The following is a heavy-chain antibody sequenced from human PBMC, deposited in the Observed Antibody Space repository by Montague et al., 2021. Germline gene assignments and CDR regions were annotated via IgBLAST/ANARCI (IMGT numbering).Heavy chain of an antibody. CDR1: GFTFRTYG. CDR3: ARDSYSSGWYSAEYFQH. Sequence: SLRLSCAASGFTFRTYGMNWVRQAPGKGLEWVSYITGSSSSIYYADSVRGRLTISGDNPKNSLYLQMNSLRDEDTAVYYCARDSYSSGWYSAEYFQHWGQGTLVTVSS. CDR2: ITGSSSSI. J-gene: IGHJ1*01. V-gene: IGHV3-48*02. D-gene: IGHD6-19*01.